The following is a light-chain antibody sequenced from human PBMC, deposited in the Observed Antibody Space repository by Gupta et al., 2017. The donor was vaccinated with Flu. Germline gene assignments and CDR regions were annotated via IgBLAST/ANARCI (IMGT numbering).Light chain of an antibody. Sequence: QSALTQPASVSGSPGQSITISCTGTSSDVGGYNYVSWYQQHPGKAPKLMIYEVSNRLSGVSNRFSGSKYGNTASVTIAGLQAEDEADYYCSSDTSSSTLDVFGTGTKVTVL. V-gene: IGLV2-14*01. CDR3: SSDTSSSTLDV. CDR2: EVS. J-gene: IGLJ1*01. CDR1: SSDVGGYNY.